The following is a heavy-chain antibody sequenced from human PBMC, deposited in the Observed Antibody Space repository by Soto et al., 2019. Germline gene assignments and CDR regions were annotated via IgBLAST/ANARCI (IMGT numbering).Heavy chain of an antibody. D-gene: IGHD2-2*01. V-gene: IGHV3-48*03. CDR2: ISSSGSTI. J-gene: IGHJ6*02. Sequence: GGSLRLSCAASGFTFSSYEMNWVRQAPGKGLEWVSYISSSGSTIYYADSVKGRFTISRDNAKNSLYLQMNSLRAEDTAVYYCARDGAGHIVVVPAASPTGMDVWGQGTTLTVSS. CDR1: GFTFSSYE. CDR3: ARDGAGHIVVVPAASPTGMDV.